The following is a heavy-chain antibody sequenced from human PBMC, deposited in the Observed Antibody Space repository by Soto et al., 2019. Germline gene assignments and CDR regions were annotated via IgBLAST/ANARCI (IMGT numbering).Heavy chain of an antibody. Sequence: PVEALKISGDGSGYSFTSYWIGWVRQMPGKGLEWMGIIYPCDSDTRYSPSFQGQVTISADKSISTAYLQWSSLKASDTAMYYCARRGCSSTSCSVYYYYGMDVWGQGTTVTVSS. V-gene: IGHV5-51*01. CDR1: GYSFTSYW. CDR3: ARRGCSSTSCSVYYYYGMDV. D-gene: IGHD2-2*01. J-gene: IGHJ6*02. CDR2: IYPCDSDT.